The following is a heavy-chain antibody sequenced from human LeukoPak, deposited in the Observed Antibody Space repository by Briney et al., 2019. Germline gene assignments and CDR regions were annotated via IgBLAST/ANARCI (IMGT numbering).Heavy chain of an antibody. J-gene: IGHJ4*01. D-gene: IGHD6-13*01. V-gene: IGHV3-30*04. Sequence: PGGSLRLSCAASGFTFSSYAMHWVRQAPGKGLEWVAVISYDGSNKYYADSVKGRFTISRDNSKNTLYLQMNSLRAEDTAVYYCASGIAAAIIGNCDYWGQEPWSPSPQ. CDR3: ASGIAAAIIGNCDY. CDR1: GFTFSSYA. CDR2: ISYDGSNK.